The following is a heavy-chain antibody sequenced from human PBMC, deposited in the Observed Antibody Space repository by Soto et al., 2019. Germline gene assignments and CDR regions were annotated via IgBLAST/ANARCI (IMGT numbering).Heavy chain of an antibody. CDR3: ARDPVSPDYDFWSGSSSYSYYYGMDV. V-gene: IGHV1-69*06. J-gene: IGHJ6*02. CDR1: GGTFSSYA. Sequence: GASVKVSCKASGGTFSSYAISWVRQAPGQGLEWMGGIIPIFGTANYAQKFQGRVTITADKSTSTAYMELSSLRSEDTAVYYCARDPVSPDYDFWSGSSSYSYYYGMDVWGQGTTVTVSS. D-gene: IGHD3-3*01. CDR2: IIPIFGTA.